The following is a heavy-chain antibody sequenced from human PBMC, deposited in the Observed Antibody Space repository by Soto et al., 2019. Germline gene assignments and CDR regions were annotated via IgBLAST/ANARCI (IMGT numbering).Heavy chain of an antibody. CDR1: GFTFSSYE. J-gene: IGHJ1*01. V-gene: IGHV3-48*03. CDR3: ARVSQSFIEYFQY. CDR2: ISSSGSTI. Sequence: GGSLRLSCAASGFTFSSYEMIWVRQAPGKGLEWVSYISSSGSTIYYADSVKGRFTISRDNAKSSLYLQMNSLRAEDTAVYNCARVSQSFIEYFQYWGKGTLVTVSS. D-gene: IGHD3-16*02.